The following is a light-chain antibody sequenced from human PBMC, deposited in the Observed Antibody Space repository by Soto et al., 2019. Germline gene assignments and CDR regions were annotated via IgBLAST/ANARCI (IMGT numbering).Light chain of an antibody. J-gene: IGKJ1*01. CDR2: AAS. CDR1: QSISSD. V-gene: IGKV1-39*01. CDR3: QQSYSTPRT. Sequence: DIQMTQSPSSLSASVGDRVTITCQASQSISSDLNWYQQKPGKAPKVLIYAASTLQSGVPSRFSGSGSGTDFTLTISSLQPEDFATYYCQQSYSTPRTFGQGTKVEIK.